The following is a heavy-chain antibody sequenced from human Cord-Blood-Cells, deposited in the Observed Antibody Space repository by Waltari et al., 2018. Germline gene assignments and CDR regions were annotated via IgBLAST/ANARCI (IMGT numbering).Heavy chain of an antibody. CDR3: ASQRRTSVPAAPYYYYMDV. Sequence: QVQLVQSGAAVKKPGASVKVSCKASGYTFTGYYMHWVRQAPGQGLEWMGWINPNSGGTNYAQKFQGRVTMTRDTSISTAYMELSRLRSDDTAVYYCASQRRTSVPAAPYYYYMDVWGKGTTVTVSS. CDR1: GYTFTGYY. CDR2: INPNSGGT. D-gene: IGHD2-2*01. J-gene: IGHJ6*03. V-gene: IGHV1-2*02.